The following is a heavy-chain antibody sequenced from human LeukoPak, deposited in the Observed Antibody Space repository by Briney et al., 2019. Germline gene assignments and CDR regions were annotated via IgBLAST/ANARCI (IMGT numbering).Heavy chain of an antibody. V-gene: IGHV1-69*06. J-gene: IGHJ5*02. CDR2: IIPIFGTA. CDR3: AREGETGAVGAAAGNWFDP. D-gene: IGHD6-13*01. CDR1: GGTFSSYA. Sequence: ASVKVSFEASGGTFSSYAISWVRHAPGQGLEWMGGIIPIFGTANYAQKFQGRVTITADKSTSTAYMELSSLGSEDTAVYYCAREGETGAVGAAAGNWFDPWGQGTLVTVSS.